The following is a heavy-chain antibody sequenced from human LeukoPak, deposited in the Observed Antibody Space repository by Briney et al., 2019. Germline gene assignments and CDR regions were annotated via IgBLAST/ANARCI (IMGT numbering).Heavy chain of an antibody. CDR1: GGTFTSYA. CDR3: ARKLRLGGNWFDP. CDR2: IIPISGTT. V-gene: IGHV1-69*13. D-gene: IGHD1-26*01. Sequence: SVKVSCKTSGGTFTSYAITWVRQAPGQGLEWMGKIIPISGTTNYAQKFQGRVTFTADESTSTAYMELSSLRSEDTALYYCARKLRLGGNWFDPWGQGNLVTVSS. J-gene: IGHJ5*02.